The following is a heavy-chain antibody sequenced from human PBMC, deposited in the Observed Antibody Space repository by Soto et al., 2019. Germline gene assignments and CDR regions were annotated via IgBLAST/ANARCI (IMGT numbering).Heavy chain of an antibody. D-gene: IGHD2-21*02. CDR3: AREGDVPYYYEGMDV. CDR2: ISGYDGRT. Sequence: QVHLVQSGAEVKKPGASVKVSCKTSGYTFTRYGISWVRQAPGQGLEWMGWISGYDGRTNFAQKLQDRVTMTTDTSTSKVYMELRSLSSDDTAVYYCAREGDVPYYYEGMDVWGQGTTVTVSS. V-gene: IGHV1-18*01. J-gene: IGHJ6*02. CDR1: GYTFTRYG.